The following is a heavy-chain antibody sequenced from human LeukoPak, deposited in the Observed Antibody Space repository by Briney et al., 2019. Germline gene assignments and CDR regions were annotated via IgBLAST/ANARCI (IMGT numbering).Heavy chain of an antibody. V-gene: IGHV1-69*13. J-gene: IGHJ6*02. D-gene: IGHD2-2*01. CDR1: GGTFSSYA. CDR3: ARPDIVVVPAAMDYYYGMDV. CDR2: IIPVFGTA. Sequence: SVKVSCKASGGTFSSYAISWVRQAPGQGLEWMGGIIPVFGTANYAQKFQGRVTITADESTSTAYMELSSLRSEDTAVYYCARPDIVVVPAAMDYYYGMDVWGRGTTVTVSS.